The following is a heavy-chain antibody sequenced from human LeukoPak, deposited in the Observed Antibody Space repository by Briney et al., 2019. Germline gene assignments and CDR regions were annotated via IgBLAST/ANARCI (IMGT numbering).Heavy chain of an antibody. Sequence: SETLSLTCTVSGGSISSYYWSWIRQPAGKGLEWIGRIYTSGSTNYNPSLKSRVTMSVDTSKNQFSLKLSSVTAADTAVYYCARYPYYYDSSGSFDYWGQGTLVTVSS. CDR1: GGSISSYY. CDR2: IYTSGST. J-gene: IGHJ4*02. CDR3: ARYPYYYDSSGSFDY. V-gene: IGHV4-4*07. D-gene: IGHD3-22*01.